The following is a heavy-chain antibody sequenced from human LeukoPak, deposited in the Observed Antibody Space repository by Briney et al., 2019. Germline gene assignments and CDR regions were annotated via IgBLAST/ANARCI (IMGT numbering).Heavy chain of an antibody. CDR3: AREFGGTFWYFDL. V-gene: IGHV3-13*01. CDR2: IGTAGDT. D-gene: IGHD3-16*01. Sequence: PGGSLRLSCAASGFTFSGYDMHWVRQATGKGLEWVSRIGTAGDTYYAVSVKGRFTISRENAKNSLYLQMNRLRDGDTAVYYCAREFGGTFWYFDLWGRGTPVTVSS. J-gene: IGHJ2*01. CDR1: GFTFSGYD.